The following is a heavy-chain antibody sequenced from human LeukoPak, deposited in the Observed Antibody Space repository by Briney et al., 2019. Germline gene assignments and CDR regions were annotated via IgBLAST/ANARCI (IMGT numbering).Heavy chain of an antibody. Sequence: GGSLRLSCAASGFTFSSYAMSWVRQAPGKGLEWVSAISGSGGSTYYADSVKGRFTISRDNSENTLYLQMNSLRAEDTAVYYCAKERYYDSSGYNNYWGQGTLVTVSS. CDR3: AKERYYDSSGYNNY. V-gene: IGHV3-23*01. CDR1: GFTFSSYA. D-gene: IGHD3-22*01. J-gene: IGHJ4*02. CDR2: ISGSGGST.